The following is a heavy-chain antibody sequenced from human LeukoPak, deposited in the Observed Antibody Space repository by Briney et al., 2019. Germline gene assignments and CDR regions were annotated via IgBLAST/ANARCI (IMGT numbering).Heavy chain of an antibody. J-gene: IGHJ4*02. Sequence: PGGSLRLSCAASGFTFSSYAMSWVRQAPGKGLEWVSSISGSGGSTYYADSVKGRFTISRDNSKNTLYLQMNSLRAEDTAVYYCARDYGSAGGYSYGYGYWGQGTLVTVSS. CDR2: ISGSGGST. CDR1: GFTFSSYA. CDR3: ARDYGSAGGYSYGYGY. D-gene: IGHD5-18*01. V-gene: IGHV3-23*01.